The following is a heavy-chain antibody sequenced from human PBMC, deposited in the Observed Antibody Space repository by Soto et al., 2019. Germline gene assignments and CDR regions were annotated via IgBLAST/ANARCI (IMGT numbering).Heavy chain of an antibody. CDR1: GGSISSYY. D-gene: IGHD3-9*01. CDR3: ARALILTGYYFHDAFDI. J-gene: IGHJ3*02. CDR2: IYYSGST. V-gene: IGHV4-59*01. Sequence: LSLTCTVSGGSISSYYWSWIRQPPGKGLEWIGYIYYSGSTNYNPSLKSRVTISVDTSKNQFSLKLSSVTAADTAVFYCARALILTGYYFHDAFDIWGQGTMVTVSS.